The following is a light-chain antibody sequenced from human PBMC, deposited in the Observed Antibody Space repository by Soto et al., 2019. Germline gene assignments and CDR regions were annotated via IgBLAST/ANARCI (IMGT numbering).Light chain of an antibody. CDR3: QQYSSWPPLT. CDR2: GAS. J-gene: IGKJ4*01. CDR1: QITTSD. V-gene: IGKV3-15*01. Sequence: EIVLTQSPGPLSVSPGKGATLSCGAIQITTSDLAWYQQRPGQSPRLVVYGASTRATGIPARFSGSRSGTEFTVTVSSLQSEDFAVYYWQQYSSWPPLTFGGGTKVDIK.